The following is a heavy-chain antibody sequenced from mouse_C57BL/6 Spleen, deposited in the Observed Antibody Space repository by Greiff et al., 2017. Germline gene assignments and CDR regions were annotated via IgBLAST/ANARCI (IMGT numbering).Heavy chain of an antibody. D-gene: IGHD2-3*01. Sequence: VQLQQSGAELVRPGASVTLSCTASGYTFTDYEMHWVKQTPVHGLEWIGSIDPETGGTAYNQKFKGKAILTADKSSSTDYMELRSLTSEDSAVYYCTTDGYYDFDYWGQGTTLTVSS. V-gene: IGHV1-15*01. CDR3: TTDGYYDFDY. CDR1: GYTFTDYE. CDR2: IDPETGGT. J-gene: IGHJ2*01.